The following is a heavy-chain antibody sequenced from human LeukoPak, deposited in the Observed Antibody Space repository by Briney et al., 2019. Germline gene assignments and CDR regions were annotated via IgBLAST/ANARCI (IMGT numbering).Heavy chain of an antibody. CDR2: IYTSGIT. V-gene: IGHV4-4*07. CDR3: ARETRRDGYNWCDS. Sequence: PSETLSLTCTVSGGSISTYYWSWIRQPAGKGLEWIGRIYTSGITNYNPSLKSRVTLSVDTSKNQFSLELHSVTAADTAVYFCARETRRDGYNWCDSWGQGTQVTVSS. J-gene: IGHJ4*02. D-gene: IGHD1-20*01. CDR1: GGSISTYY.